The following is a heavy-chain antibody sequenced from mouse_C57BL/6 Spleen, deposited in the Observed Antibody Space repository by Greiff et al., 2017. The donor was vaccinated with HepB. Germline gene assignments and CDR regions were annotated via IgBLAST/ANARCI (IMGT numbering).Heavy chain of an antibody. CDR2: ISDGGSYT. J-gene: IGHJ1*03. CDR3: AREGNYYGSSRYFDV. V-gene: IGHV5-4*01. D-gene: IGHD1-1*01. CDR1: GFTFSSYA. Sequence: DVKLVESGGGLVKPGGSLKLSCAASGFTFSSYAMSWVRQTPEKRLEWVATISDGGSYTYYPDNVKGRFTISRDNAKNNLYLQMSHLKSEDTAMYYCAREGNYYGSSRYFDVWGTGTTVTVSS.